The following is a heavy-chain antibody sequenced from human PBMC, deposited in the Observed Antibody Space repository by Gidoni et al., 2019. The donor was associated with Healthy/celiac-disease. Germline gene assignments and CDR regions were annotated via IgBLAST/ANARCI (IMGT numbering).Heavy chain of an antibody. CDR3: AATFYYDRELFG. J-gene: IGHJ4*02. Sequence: QVQLVQSGPEVKKPGASVKVSCQASGYTFTTYGISWVRQAPGQGLECMGWISAYNGYTNYAQKLQGRVTMTTDTSTSTAYMELRSLRSDDTAVYYCAATFYYDRELFGWGQGTLVTVSS. CDR1: GYTFTTYG. D-gene: IGHD3-22*01. V-gene: IGHV1-18*01. CDR2: ISAYNGYT.